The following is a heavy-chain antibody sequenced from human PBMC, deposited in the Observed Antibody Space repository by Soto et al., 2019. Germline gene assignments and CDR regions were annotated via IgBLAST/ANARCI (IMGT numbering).Heavy chain of an antibody. CDR2: ISAYNGNT. CDR3: ARVDILVVPAAQSFYYYMDV. Sequence: QVQLVQSGAEVKKPGASVKVSCKASGYTFTSYGISWVRQAPGQGLEWMGWISAYNGNTNYAQKLQGRVTMTTDTSTSTAYMELSSLRSDDTAVYYCARVDILVVPAAQSFYYYMDVWGKGTTVTVSS. V-gene: IGHV1-18*01. J-gene: IGHJ6*03. CDR1: GYTFTSYG. D-gene: IGHD2-2*01.